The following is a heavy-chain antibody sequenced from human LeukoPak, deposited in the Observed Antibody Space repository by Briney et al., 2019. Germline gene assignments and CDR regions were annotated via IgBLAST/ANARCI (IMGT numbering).Heavy chain of an antibody. J-gene: IGHJ2*01. D-gene: IGHD3-22*01. CDR2: IYRGGSF. V-gene: IGHV4-30-2*01. CDR1: GGSINSKTFS. CDR3: ARVSHYYHDRSGSFYHEGNVDV. Sequence: TLSLTCTVSGGSINSKTFSWSWIRQPPGKGLERIGYIYRGGSFYSIPSLKSRATISVVSAEDHSLLNLSSVTAADTAGYYFARVSHYYHDRSGSFYHEGNVDVWGRGTLVTVSS.